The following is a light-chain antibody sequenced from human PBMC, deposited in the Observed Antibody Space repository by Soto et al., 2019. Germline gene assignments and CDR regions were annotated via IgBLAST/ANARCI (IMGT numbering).Light chain of an antibody. Sequence: DIQMTQSPSTLSASVGDRVTITCRASQSISSWLAWYQQKPGKATKLLIYKASSLESGVPSRFSGSGSGTEFTFTISSLQSDDFATYYCQQYNRLPWTFGQGNKVDSK. CDR2: KAS. J-gene: IGKJ1*01. CDR1: QSISSW. V-gene: IGKV1-5*03. CDR3: QQYNRLPWT.